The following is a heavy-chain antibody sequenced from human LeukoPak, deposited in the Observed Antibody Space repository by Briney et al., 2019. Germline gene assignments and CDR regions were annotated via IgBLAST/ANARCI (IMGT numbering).Heavy chain of an antibody. CDR2: IYHSGST. J-gene: IGHJ3*02. Sequence: SETLSLTCTVSGGSISSGGYYWSWIRQPPGKGLEWIGYIYHSGSTYYNPSLKSRVTISVDRSKNQFSLKLSSVTAADTAVYYCARDFCCSSTSCLGLDAFDIWGQGTMVTVSS. CDR3: ARDFCCSSTSCLGLDAFDI. CDR1: GGSISSGGYY. V-gene: IGHV4-30-2*01. D-gene: IGHD2-2*01.